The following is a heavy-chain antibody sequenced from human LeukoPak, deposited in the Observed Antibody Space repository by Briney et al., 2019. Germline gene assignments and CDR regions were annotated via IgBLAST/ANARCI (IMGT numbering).Heavy chain of an antibody. D-gene: IGHD3-22*01. CDR1: GGSMSPYH. J-gene: IGHJ4*02. CDR3: AGAYDSTDYYPFDY. V-gene: IGHV4-59*08. Sequence: SETLSLTCTVSGGSMSPYHWGWIRQPPGKGLEWTGYIYYSGSTNYNPSLKSRVTISVDTSKNQFSLKLSSVTAADTAVYYCAGAYDSTDYYPFDYWGQGTLVTVSS. CDR2: IYYSGST.